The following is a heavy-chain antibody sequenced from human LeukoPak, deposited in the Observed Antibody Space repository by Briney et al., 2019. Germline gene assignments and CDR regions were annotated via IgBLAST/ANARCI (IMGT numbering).Heavy chain of an antibody. D-gene: IGHD3-22*01. CDR1: GGSISSYY. CDR3: ARARSTYYYDSSGYVLDY. V-gene: IGHV4-59*01. CDR2: IYYSGFT. Sequence: SEALSLTCTVSGGSISSYYGNWIRQPPGKGLEWIGYIYYSGFTNYNPSLKSRVTISVDTSKNQFSLKLSSVTAADTAVYYCARARSTYYYDSSGYVLDYWGQGTLVTVSS. J-gene: IGHJ4*02.